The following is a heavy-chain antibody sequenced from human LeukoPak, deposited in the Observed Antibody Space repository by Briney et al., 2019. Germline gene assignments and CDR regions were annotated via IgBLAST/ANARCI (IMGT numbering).Heavy chain of an antibody. V-gene: IGHV3-48*03. Sequence: PGGSLRLSCAASGFTFSSYEMNWVRQAPGKGLEWVSYISSSGSTIYYADSAKGRFTISRDNAKNSLYLQMNSLRAEDTAVYYCAREIRTMVVTPNFDYWGQGTLVTVSS. J-gene: IGHJ4*02. CDR1: GFTFSSYE. CDR2: ISSSGSTI. D-gene: IGHD4-23*01. CDR3: AREIRTMVVTPNFDY.